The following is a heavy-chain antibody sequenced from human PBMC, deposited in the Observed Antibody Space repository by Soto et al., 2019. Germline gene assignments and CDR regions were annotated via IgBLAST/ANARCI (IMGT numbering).Heavy chain of an antibody. V-gene: IGHV3-30-3*01. D-gene: IGHD5-18*01. Sequence: QVQLVESGGGVVQPGRSLRLSCAASGFAFNKYSMHWVRQAPGKGLEWVGVILYDGGNKYYADSVKGRLTISRDNPKNPLYLQVNSLRGDDTAIYYCARDLRGIQDRYYFDNWGRGTLVTVSS. J-gene: IGHJ4*02. CDR1: GFAFNKYS. CDR3: ARDLRGIQDRYYFDN. CDR2: ILYDGGNK.